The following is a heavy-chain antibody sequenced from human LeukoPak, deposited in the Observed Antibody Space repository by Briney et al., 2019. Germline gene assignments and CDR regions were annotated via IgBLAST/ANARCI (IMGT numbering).Heavy chain of an antibody. Sequence: GGSLRLFCAASRFTFSSYSSYWMSWVRHAPGNQLPRVANIKEDGSEKYYVDSVKGRFTISRDNAKNSVHLQMNSLRAEDTAVYYCARGGGSGWPFDYWGQGTLVTVSS. D-gene: IGHD6-19*01. CDR1: RFTFSSYSSYW. J-gene: IGHJ4*02. CDR3: ARGGGSGWPFDY. CDR2: IKEDGSEK. V-gene: IGHV3-7*01.